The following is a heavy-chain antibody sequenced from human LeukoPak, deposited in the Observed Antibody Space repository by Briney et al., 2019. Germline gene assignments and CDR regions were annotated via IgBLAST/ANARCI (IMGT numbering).Heavy chain of an antibody. J-gene: IGHJ3*02. CDR2: ISWNSGNI. D-gene: IGHD1-26*01. CDR3: ARDTSGSYSADAFDI. Sequence: GGSLRLSCAASGFTFDDFAIYWVRQAPGKGLEWVSGISWNSGNIGYADSVKGRFTISRDNAKNSLYLQVNSLRAEDTAVYYCARDTSGSYSADAFDIWGQGTMVTVSS. V-gene: IGHV3-9*01. CDR1: GFTFDDFA.